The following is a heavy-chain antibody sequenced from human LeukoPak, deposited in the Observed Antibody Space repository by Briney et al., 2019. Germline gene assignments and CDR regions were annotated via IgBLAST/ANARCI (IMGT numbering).Heavy chain of an antibody. V-gene: IGHV3-48*03. CDR2: ISSSGSTI. CDR3: AELGITMIGGV. CDR1: GFTFSSDD. J-gene: IGHJ6*04. Sequence: GVPLRLSCAASGFTFSSDDMSWVRQAPGKGLEWVSYISSSGSTIYYADSVKGRFTISRDNAKNSLYLQMNSLRAEDTAVYYCAELGITMIGGVWGKGTTVTISS. D-gene: IGHD3-10*02.